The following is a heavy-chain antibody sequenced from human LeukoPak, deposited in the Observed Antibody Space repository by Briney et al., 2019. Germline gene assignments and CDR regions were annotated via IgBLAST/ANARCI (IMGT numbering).Heavy chain of an antibody. CDR2: IYYSGST. V-gene: IGHV4-39*07. CDR3: AREGGVPEASPFDS. D-gene: IGHD2-2*01. CDR1: GGSISSSSYY. Sequence: ETLSLTCTVSGGSISSSSYYWGWIRQPPGKGLEWIGSIYYSGSTYYNPSLKSRVTISVDTSKNQFSLKLSSVTAADTAVYYCAREGGVPEASPFDSWGQGTLVTVSS. J-gene: IGHJ4*02.